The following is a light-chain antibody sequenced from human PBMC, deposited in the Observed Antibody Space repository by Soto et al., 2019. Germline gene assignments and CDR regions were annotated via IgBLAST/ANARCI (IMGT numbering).Light chain of an antibody. V-gene: IGKV1-27*01. CDR2: AAS. CDR1: QGISNY. CDR3: QKYNSSLWT. Sequence: DIQMTXSPSSLXASVGDRVTITXXASQGISNYLAWYQQKPGKVPKLLIYAASTLQSGVPSRFSGSGSGTDFTLPISSLQPEGFATYYCQKYNSSLWTFGQGTKVEIK. J-gene: IGKJ1*01.